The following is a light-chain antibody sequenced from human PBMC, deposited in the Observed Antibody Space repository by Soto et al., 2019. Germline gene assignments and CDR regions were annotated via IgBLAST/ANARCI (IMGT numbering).Light chain of an antibody. CDR1: QGIGSY. Sequence: IQLTPSPSSLSASVGDRVTITCRASQGIGSYLAWYQQKPGEAPKLLIFAASTLQSGVPSRFSGSGSGTDFTLTISSLQAEDFATYYCQQLSTYPSTFGGGTKVDI. CDR2: AAS. V-gene: IGKV1-9*01. CDR3: QQLSTYPST. J-gene: IGKJ4*01.